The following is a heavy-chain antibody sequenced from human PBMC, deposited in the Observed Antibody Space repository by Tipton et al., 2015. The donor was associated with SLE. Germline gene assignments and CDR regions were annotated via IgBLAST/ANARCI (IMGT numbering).Heavy chain of an antibody. CDR2: NYYSGST. Sequence: TQSLTCTVSGGSISSYYWSWIRQPPGKGLEWIGYNYYSGSTNYNPSLKSRVTISVDTSKNQFSLKLSSVTAADTAVYYCARRGGDAFDIWGQGTLVTVSS. J-gene: IGHJ4*02. CDR3: ARRGGDAFDI. CDR1: GGSISSYY. V-gene: IGHV4-59*01. D-gene: IGHD3-16*01.